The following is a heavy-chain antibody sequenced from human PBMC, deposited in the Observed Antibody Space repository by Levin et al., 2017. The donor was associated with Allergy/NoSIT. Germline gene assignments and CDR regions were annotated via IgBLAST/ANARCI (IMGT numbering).Heavy chain of an antibody. J-gene: IGHJ5*02. D-gene: IGHD3-10*01. CDR1: GGSFSGYY. V-gene: IGHV4-34*01. CDR3: ARVKGPVLLWFGGVGPHNWFDP. Sequence: SETLSLTCAVYGGSFSGYYWSWIRQPPGKGLEWIGEINHSGSTNYNPSLKSRVTISVDTSKNQFSLKLSSVTAADTAVYYCARVKGPVLLWFGGVGPHNWFDPWGQGTLVTVSS. CDR2: INHSGST.